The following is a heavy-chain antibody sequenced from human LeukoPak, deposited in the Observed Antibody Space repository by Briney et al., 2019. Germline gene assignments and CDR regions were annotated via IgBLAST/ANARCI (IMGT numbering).Heavy chain of an antibody. V-gene: IGHV1-46*01. CDR2: INPSGGTT. D-gene: IGHD3-3*01. CDR3: ARDTISSNYDFWSGYYAAWGYYYYYMDV. J-gene: IGHJ6*03. CDR1: GYTFTSYY. Sequence: ASVKVSCKASGYTFTSYYIHWVRQAPGQGLEWMGIINPSGGTTSYAQKFQGRVTMTRDTSTSTVYMELSSLKSEDTAAYYCARDTISSNYDFWSGYYAAWGYYYYYMDVWGKGTTVTVSS.